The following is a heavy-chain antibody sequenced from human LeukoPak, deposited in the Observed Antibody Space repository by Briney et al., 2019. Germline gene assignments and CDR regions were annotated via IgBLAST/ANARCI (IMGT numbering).Heavy chain of an antibody. D-gene: IGHD2-21*02. V-gene: IGHV3-21*06. CDR1: GFTFSYYT. CDR2: VSGTSKDI. Sequence: GGSLRLSCGASGFTFSYYTMNGVGQAPGKGLEWVSSVSGTSKDIYYADAMKGRFTISRDNGKNSLYLHMNTVRADDTAVYYCAREGLTSVIGSDYWGQGTLVTASS. J-gene: IGHJ4*02. CDR3: AREGLTSVIGSDY.